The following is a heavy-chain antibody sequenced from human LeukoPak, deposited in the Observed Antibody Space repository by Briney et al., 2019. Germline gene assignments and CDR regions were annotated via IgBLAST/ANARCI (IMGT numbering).Heavy chain of an antibody. J-gene: IGHJ6*03. CDR3: ARILRPHYYFYYMDV. D-gene: IGHD1-26*01. Sequence: SETLSLTCTVSGGSISSYYWSWIRQPPGKGLEWIGYIYYSGSTNYNPSLKSRVTISVDTSKNQFSLKLSSVTAADTAVYYCARILRPHYYFYYMDVWGKGTTVTVSS. CDR1: GGSISSYY. CDR2: IYYSGST. V-gene: IGHV4-59*01.